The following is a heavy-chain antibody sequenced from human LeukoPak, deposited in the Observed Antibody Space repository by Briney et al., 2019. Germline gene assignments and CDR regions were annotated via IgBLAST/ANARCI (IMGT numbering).Heavy chain of an antibody. D-gene: IGHD3-22*01. V-gene: IGHV1-3*01. CDR3: ARPYSGYYGDAFDI. Sequence: VASVKVSCKASGYTFTSYAMHWVRQAPGQRLEWMGWVNAGNGNTKYSQKFQGRVTITRDTSASTAYMELSSLRSEDTAVYYCARPYSGYYGDAFDIWGQGTMVTVSS. CDR1: GYTFTSYA. J-gene: IGHJ3*02. CDR2: VNAGNGNT.